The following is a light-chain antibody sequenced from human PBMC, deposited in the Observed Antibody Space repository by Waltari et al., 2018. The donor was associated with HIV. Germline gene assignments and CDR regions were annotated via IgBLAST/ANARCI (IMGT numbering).Light chain of an antibody. CDR2: KAS. J-gene: IGKJ2*03. V-gene: IGKV1-5*03. CDR1: QNISTW. Sequence: DIQMTQSPSTLSSSVGDSVSITCRASQNISTWLAWYQQKPEKAPKLLIYKASTLESEVPSRFSGSGSGTEFTLTISSLQPDDFATYYCQEYKTYSLYSFGQGTKLEIK. CDR3: QEYKTYSLYS.